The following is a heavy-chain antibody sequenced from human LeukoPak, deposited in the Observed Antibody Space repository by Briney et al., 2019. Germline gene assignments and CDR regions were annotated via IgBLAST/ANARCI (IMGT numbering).Heavy chain of an antibody. CDR1: GDSIPGNNTA. J-gene: IGHJ3*01. V-gene: IGHV6-1*01. CDR3: ARGGQGDGYSADEAFDF. CDR2: TYYRSKWYN. D-gene: IGHD5-24*01. Sequence: SQTLSLTCAISGDSIPGNNTAYNWIRQSPSRGLEWLVRTYYRSKWYNDYAVSVKSRMTFNPDTSKNQLSLQLNSVTPEDTAVYYCARGGQGDGYSADEAFDFWGQGTLVTVSS.